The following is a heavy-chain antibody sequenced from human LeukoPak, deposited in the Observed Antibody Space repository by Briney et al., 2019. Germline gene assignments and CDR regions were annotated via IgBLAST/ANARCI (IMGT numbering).Heavy chain of an antibody. V-gene: IGHV1-2*02. CDR2: INPNSGGT. CDR1: GYTFTFYY. CDR3: ARVDSSGWYYFDY. D-gene: IGHD6-19*01. J-gene: IGHJ4*02. Sequence: ASVKVSCKASGYTFTFYYMHWVRQAPGQGREWMGWINPNSGGTNYAQKFQGRVTMTRDTSISTAYMELSRLRSDDTAVYYCARVDSSGWYYFDYWGQGTLVTVSS.